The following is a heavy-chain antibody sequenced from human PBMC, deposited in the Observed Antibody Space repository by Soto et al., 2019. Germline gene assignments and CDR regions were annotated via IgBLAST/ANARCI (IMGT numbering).Heavy chain of an antibody. CDR1: GFTFSSYS. CDR3: ARSGEYCSGGSCYFSCYYYGMDV. D-gene: IGHD2-15*01. Sequence: GGSLRLSCAASGFTFSSYSMNWVRQAPGKGLEWVSSISSSSSYIYYADSVKGRFTISRDNAKNSLYLQMNSLRAEDTAVYYCARSGEYCSGGSCYFSCYYYGMDVWGQGTTVTVSS. V-gene: IGHV3-21*01. J-gene: IGHJ6*02. CDR2: ISSSSSYI.